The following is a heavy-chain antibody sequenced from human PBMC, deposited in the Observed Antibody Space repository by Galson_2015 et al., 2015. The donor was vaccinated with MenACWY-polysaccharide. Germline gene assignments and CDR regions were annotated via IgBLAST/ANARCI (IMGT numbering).Heavy chain of an antibody. CDR3: ARDQNDYRHFGY. CDR2: IYSGGST. Sequence: SLRLSCAASGFTVSSNYMSWVRQAPGKGLEWVSIIYSGGSTYYADSVKGRFTISRDKSKNTLYLQMNSLRAEDTAVYYCARDQNDYRHFGYWGPGTLVTVSS. V-gene: IGHV3-66*02. CDR1: GFTVSSNY. J-gene: IGHJ4*02. D-gene: IGHD4-11*01.